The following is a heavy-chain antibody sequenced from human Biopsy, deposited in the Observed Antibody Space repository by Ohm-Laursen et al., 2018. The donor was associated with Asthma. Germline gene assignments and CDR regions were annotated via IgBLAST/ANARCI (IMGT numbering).Heavy chain of an antibody. CDR1: GGSMSSSSYY. V-gene: IGHV4-39*01. CDR2: ISYTGSA. CDR3: ARHWDWGSFFDY. D-gene: IGHD7-27*01. J-gene: IGHJ4*02. Sequence: TLTLTCAVSGGSMSSSSYYWGWIRQPPGKGLEWMGSISYTGSAYHNPSLKSRVTISVDTSKNHFSLKLSSVTAADTAVYYCARHWDWGSFFDYWGQGTPVTVSS.